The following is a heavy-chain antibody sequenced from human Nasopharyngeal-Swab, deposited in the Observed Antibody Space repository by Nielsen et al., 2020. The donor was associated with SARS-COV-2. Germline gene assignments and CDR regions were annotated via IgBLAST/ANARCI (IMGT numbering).Heavy chain of an antibody. CDR1: GYSFTSYW. D-gene: IGHD2-21*01. J-gene: IGHJ5*02. V-gene: IGHV5-51*01. Sequence: KVPCKGSGYSFTSYWIGWVRQMPGKGLEWMGIIYPGDSDTRYSPSFQGQVTISADKSISTAYLQWSSLKASDTAVYYCARHLRRGGDSGGDWFDPWGQGTLVTVSS. CDR2: IYPGDSDT. CDR3: ARHLRRGGDSGGDWFDP.